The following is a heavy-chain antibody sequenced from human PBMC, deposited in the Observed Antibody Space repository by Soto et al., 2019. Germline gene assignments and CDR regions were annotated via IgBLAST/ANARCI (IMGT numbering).Heavy chain of an antibody. CDR1: GGTLLSYT. D-gene: IGHD5-18*01. V-gene: IGHV1-69*01. CDR2: IIPIFGIA. J-gene: IGHJ6*02. Sequence: QVQLVQSGAEVKKPGSSGKVSCKASGGTLLSYTISWVRQAPGQGLEWMGGIIPIFGIANYAQKFQGRVTITADEFTGVAYMELSSLRSEDTAVYYFAGAVGETAMENVWGQGTTVTVSS. CDR3: AGAVGETAMENV.